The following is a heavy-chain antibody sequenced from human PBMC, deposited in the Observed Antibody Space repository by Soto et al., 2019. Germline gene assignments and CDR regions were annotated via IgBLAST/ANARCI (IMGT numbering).Heavy chain of an antibody. CDR2: ISSSSSYI. J-gene: IGHJ4*02. D-gene: IGHD2-2*01. CDR1: GFTFSSYS. V-gene: IGHV3-21*01. Sequence: EVQLVESGGGLVKPGGSLRLSCAASGFTFSSYSMNWVRQAPGKGLEWVSSISSSSSYIYYADSVKGRFTISRDNAKNSLYLQMNSLRAEDTAVYYCARDRCSSTGCYYFGVGGQGTLVTVSS. CDR3: ARDRCSSTGCYYFGV.